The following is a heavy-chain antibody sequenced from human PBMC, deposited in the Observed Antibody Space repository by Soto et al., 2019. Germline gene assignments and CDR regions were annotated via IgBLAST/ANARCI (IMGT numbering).Heavy chain of an antibody. J-gene: IGHJ5*02. Sequence: AASVKVSCKATGGTFSSYAISSVRQAPGQGLEWMGGIIPIFGTANYAQKFQGRVTITADESTSTAYMELSSLRSEDTAAYYCASSGVLAVAGNRFDPWGQGTLVTVSS. CDR3: ASSGVLAVAGNRFDP. CDR1: GGTFSSYA. V-gene: IGHV1-69*13. D-gene: IGHD6-19*01. CDR2: IIPIFGTA.